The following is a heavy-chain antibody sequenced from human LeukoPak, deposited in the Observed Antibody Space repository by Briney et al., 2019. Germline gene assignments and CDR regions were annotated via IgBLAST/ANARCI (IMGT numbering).Heavy chain of an antibody. CDR2: INPNSGGT. V-gene: IGHV1-2*02. Sequence: ASVKVSCKASGYTFTGYYMHWVRQAPGQGLEWMGWINPNSGGTNYAQKFQGRVTMTRDTSISTAYMELSRLRSDDTAVYYCARVGYGGYAYYYYYMDVWGKGTTVTVSS. D-gene: IGHD4-17*01. CDR1: GYTFTGYY. J-gene: IGHJ6*03. CDR3: ARVGYGGYAYYYYYMDV.